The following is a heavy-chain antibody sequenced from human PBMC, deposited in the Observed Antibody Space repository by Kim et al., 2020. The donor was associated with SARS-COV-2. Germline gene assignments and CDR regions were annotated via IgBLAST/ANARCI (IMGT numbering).Heavy chain of an antibody. Sequence: SETLSLTCTVSGYSISSGYYWGWIRQPPGKGLEWIGSIYHSGSTYYNPSLKSRVTISVDTSKNQFSLKLSSVTAADTAVYYCARAEGFGYYYGMDVWGQGTTVTVSS. CDR1: GYSISSGYY. CDR3: ARAEGFGYYYGMDV. V-gene: IGHV4-38-2*02. D-gene: IGHD3-16*01. J-gene: IGHJ6*02. CDR2: IYHSGST.